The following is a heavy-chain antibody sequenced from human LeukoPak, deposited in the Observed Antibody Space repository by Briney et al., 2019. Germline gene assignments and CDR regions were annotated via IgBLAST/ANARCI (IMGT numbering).Heavy chain of an antibody. V-gene: IGHV4-34*01. CDR2: VNHSGSA. J-gene: IGHJ4*02. CDR3: ARSPRYCSGGSCYFLHY. Sequence: SETLSLTCAVYGGSLSAYYWSWLRQPPGKGLEWIGEVNHSGSANYNPSLKSRVTMSVDTSKNQFSLKLSSVTAADTAVYYCARSPRYCSGGSCYFLHYWGQGTLVTVSS. CDR1: GGSLSAYY. D-gene: IGHD2-15*01.